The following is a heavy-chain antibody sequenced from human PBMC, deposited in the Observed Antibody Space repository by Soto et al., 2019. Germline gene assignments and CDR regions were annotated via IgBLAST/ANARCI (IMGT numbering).Heavy chain of an antibody. D-gene: IGHD3-22*01. CDR3: AAGPLFYYDRSGDYFDY. J-gene: IGHJ4*02. CDR1: GFTFTNST. CDR2: IVVGSGNT. Sequence: GASVKVSCKASGFTFTNSTVQWVRQARGQRLEWIGWIVVGSGNTNYAQKFQERVTITRDMSTSTAYMELSSLRSEDTAVYYCAAGPLFYYDRSGDYFDYWGQGTLVTVSS. V-gene: IGHV1-58*01.